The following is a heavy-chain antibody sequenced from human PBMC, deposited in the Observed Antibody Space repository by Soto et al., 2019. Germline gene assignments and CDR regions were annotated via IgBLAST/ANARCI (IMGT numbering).Heavy chain of an antibody. CDR3: ARYGGNTGWFDP. CDR2: IYYSGST. Sequence: QVQLQESGPGLVKPSETLSLTCTVSGGSISSYYWSWIRQPPGKGLEWIGYIYYSGSTNYNPSLKSRVTISVDTSKNQFSLKLSSVTAADTAVYYCARYGGNTGWFDPWGQGTLVTVSS. CDR1: GGSISSYY. J-gene: IGHJ5*02. D-gene: IGHD2-15*01. V-gene: IGHV4-59*01.